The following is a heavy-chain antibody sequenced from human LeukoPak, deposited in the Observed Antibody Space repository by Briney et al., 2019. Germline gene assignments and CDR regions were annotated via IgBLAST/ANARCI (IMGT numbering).Heavy chain of an antibody. J-gene: IGHJ6*03. CDR2: FDPEDGET. V-gene: IGHV1-24*01. D-gene: IGHD2-2*01. Sequence: ASVKVFCKVSGYTLTELSMHWVRQAPGKGLEWMGGFDPEDGETIYAQKFQGRVTITRNTSISTAYMELSSLRSEDTAVYYCARAPAAYYYMDVWGKGTTVTVSS. CDR3: ARAPAAYYYMDV. CDR1: GYTLTELS.